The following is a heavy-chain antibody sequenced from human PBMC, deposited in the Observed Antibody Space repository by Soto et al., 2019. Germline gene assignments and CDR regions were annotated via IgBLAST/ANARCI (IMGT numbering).Heavy chain of an antibody. D-gene: IGHD3-22*01. CDR1: GFTFSSYW. CDR3: ARDIRGYDSSGYYWYFDL. Sequence: GGSLRLSCAASGFTFSSYWMSWVRQAPGKGLEWVANIKQDGSEKYYVDSVKGRFTISRDNAKNSLYLQMNSLRAEDTAVYYCARDIRGYDSSGYYWYFDLWGRGTLVTVSS. J-gene: IGHJ2*01. V-gene: IGHV3-7*01. CDR2: IKQDGSEK.